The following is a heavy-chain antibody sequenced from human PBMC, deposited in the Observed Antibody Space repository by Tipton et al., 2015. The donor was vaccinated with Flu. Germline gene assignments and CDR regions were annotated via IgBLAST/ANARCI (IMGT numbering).Heavy chain of an antibody. V-gene: IGHV4-59*01. D-gene: IGHD2-21*02. CDR3: ARGGGYGGGDCSSFDY. CDR2: IYYSGST. CDR1: GGSISSYY. Sequence: TLSLTCTVSGGSISSYYWSWIRQPPGKGLEWIGHIYYSGSTNYNPSLKSRVTISVDTPKNQFSLKLSSVTAADTAVYYCARGGGYGGGDCSSFDYWGPGNPGHRLL. J-gene: IGHJ4*02.